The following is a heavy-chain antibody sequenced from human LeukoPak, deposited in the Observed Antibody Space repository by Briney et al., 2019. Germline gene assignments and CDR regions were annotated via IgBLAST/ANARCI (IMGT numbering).Heavy chain of an antibody. CDR2: ISYDGSSK. J-gene: IGHJ6*03. Sequence: PGGSLRLSCAASGFTFSSSTMHWVRQTPGKGLEWVALISYDGSSKYNEDSVKGRFTISRDDSKSTLFPQMNSLRADDSAVYYCARPYLEWSLKFYMDVWGKGTTVTVSS. CDR3: ARPYLEWSLKFYMDV. V-gene: IGHV3-30-3*01. D-gene: IGHD3-3*02. CDR1: GFTFSSST.